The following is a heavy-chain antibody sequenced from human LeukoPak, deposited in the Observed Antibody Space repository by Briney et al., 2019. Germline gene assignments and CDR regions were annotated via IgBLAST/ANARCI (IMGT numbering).Heavy chain of an antibody. CDR1: GYSISSGYY. Sequence: SETLSLTCAVSGYSISSGYYWGWIRQPPGKGLEWIGSIYHSGSTYYNPSLKSRVTISVDTSKNQFSLKLSSVTAADTAVYYCARASYRYYGSGSYLDYWGQGTLVTVSS. CDR2: IYHSGST. V-gene: IGHV4-38-2*01. CDR3: ARASYRYYGSGSYLDY. J-gene: IGHJ4*02. D-gene: IGHD3-10*01.